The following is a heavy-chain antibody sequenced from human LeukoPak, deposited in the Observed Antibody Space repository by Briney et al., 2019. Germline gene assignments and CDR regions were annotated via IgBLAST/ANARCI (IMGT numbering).Heavy chain of an antibody. D-gene: IGHD4-11*01. CDR3: TRDSNLDAFDI. J-gene: IGHJ3*02. CDR2: IRSKAYGGTT. V-gene: IGHV3-49*04. Sequence: GGSLRLSCAASGFILNSYSMNWVRQGPGKGLEWVGFIRSKAYGGTTGYAASVKGRFTISRDDSKSIAYLQMNSLKTEDTAVYYCTRDSNLDAFDIWGQGTMVTVSS. CDR1: GFILNSYS.